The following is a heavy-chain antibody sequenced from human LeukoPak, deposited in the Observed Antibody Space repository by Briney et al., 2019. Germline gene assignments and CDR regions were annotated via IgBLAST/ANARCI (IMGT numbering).Heavy chain of an antibody. D-gene: IGHD3-3*01. Sequence: GGYLRRYCAASGFTCSNAWMSWVRQAPGKGLEWVGRIKSKSDGETTDYAAPVKGRFTISRDDSKNTLYLQMNSLKTEDTALYYCTTDSDDFGYWGQETLVTVSS. CDR3: TTDSDDFGY. V-gene: IGHV3-15*01. CDR2: IKSKSDGETT. CDR1: GFTCSNAW. J-gene: IGHJ4*02.